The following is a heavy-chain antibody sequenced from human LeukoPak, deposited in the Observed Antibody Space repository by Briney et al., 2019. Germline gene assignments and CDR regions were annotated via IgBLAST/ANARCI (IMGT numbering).Heavy chain of an antibody. Sequence: SEALSLTCAVYGGSFSGYYWSWIRQPPGKGLEWIGEINHSGSTNYNPSLKSRVTISVDTSKNQFSLKLSSVTAADTAVYYCARVFTGVGAYYFDYWGQGTLVTVSS. V-gene: IGHV4-34*01. D-gene: IGHD1-26*01. CDR3: ARVFTGVGAYYFDY. J-gene: IGHJ4*02. CDR2: INHSGST. CDR1: GGSFSGYY.